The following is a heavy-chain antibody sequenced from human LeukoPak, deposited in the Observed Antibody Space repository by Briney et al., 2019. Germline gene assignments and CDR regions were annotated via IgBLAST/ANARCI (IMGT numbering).Heavy chain of an antibody. CDR3: AKDTPPLLRYFDPYFDY. D-gene: IGHD3-9*01. CDR1: GFTLSSYG. Sequence: GGSLRLSCAASGFTLSSYGMHWVRQAPGKGLEWVAVISYDGSNKYYADSVKGRFTISRDNSKNTLYLQMNSLRAEDTAMYYCAKDTPPLLRYFDPYFDYWGQGTLVTVSS. V-gene: IGHV3-30*18. CDR2: ISYDGSNK. J-gene: IGHJ4*02.